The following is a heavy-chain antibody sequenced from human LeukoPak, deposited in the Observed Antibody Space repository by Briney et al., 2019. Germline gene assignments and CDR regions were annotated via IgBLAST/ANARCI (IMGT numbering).Heavy chain of an antibody. Sequence: GGSLRLSCAASGFTFSSYAMHWVRQAPGKGLEWVAVISYDGSNKYYADSVKGRFTISRDNAKNSLYLQMNSLRAEDTAVYYCASLVAATYYYYGMDVWGQGTTVTVSS. J-gene: IGHJ6*02. CDR3: ASLVAATYYYYGMDV. D-gene: IGHD2-15*01. CDR2: ISYDGSNK. V-gene: IGHV3-30*04. CDR1: GFTFSSYA.